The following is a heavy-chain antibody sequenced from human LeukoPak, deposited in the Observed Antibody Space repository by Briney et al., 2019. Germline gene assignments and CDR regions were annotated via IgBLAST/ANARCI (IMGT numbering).Heavy chain of an antibody. V-gene: IGHV3-30*04. Sequence: PGGSLRLSCAASGFTFSSYAMHWVRQAPGKGLEWVAVISYDGSNKYYADSVKGRFTISRDNSKNTLYLQMNSLRAEDTAVYYCARAELLIGYSGYDFYGDYGFNWFDPWGQGTLVTVSS. CDR1: GFTFSSYA. D-gene: IGHD5-12*01. CDR3: ARAELLIGYSGYDFYGDYGFNWFDP. CDR2: ISYDGSNK. J-gene: IGHJ5*02.